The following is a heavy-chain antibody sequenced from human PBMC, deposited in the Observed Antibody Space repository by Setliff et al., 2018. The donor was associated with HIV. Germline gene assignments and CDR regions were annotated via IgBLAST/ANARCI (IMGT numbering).Heavy chain of an antibody. CDR2: IQSSGII. CDR1: GFTFRNYA. V-gene: IGHV3-23*01. J-gene: IGHJ4*02. Sequence: HPGGSLRLSCAASGFTFRNYAMTWVRQAPGKGLEWVSLIQSSGIIYYAHSMKGRFTITRDNSKNTLYLQMNSLTAEDTAVYYCARENYYVTEYWGQGTLVTVSS. D-gene: IGHD3-10*02. CDR3: ARENYYVTEY.